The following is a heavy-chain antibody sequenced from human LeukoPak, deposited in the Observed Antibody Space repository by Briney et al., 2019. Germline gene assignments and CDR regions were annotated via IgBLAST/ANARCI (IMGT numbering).Heavy chain of an antibody. D-gene: IGHD6-13*01. CDR1: GGSISSYY. CDR2: IYYSGST. V-gene: IGHV4-59*01. CDR3: ARSITSSWYGDFQH. J-gene: IGHJ1*01. Sequence: SETLSLTCTVSGGSISSYYWIWIRQPPGKGLEWIGYIYYSGSTTYNPSLKSRVTISVDTSKNQFSLKLSSVTAADTAVYYCARSITSSWYGDFQHWGQGTLVTVSS.